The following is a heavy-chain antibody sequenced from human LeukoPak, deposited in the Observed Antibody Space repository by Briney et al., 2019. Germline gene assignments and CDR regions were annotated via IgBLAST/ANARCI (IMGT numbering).Heavy chain of an antibody. V-gene: IGHV4-59*08. CDR1: GGSISSYC. J-gene: IGHJ3*02. CDR2: IYYSGST. Sequence: SETLSLTCTVSGGSISSYCWSWIRQPPGKGLEWIGYIYYSGSTNYNPSLKSRVTISVDTSKNQFSLKLSSVTAADTAVYYCARHSINDYGDYVGAFDIWGQGTMVTVSS. CDR3: ARHSINDYGDYVGAFDI. D-gene: IGHD4-17*01.